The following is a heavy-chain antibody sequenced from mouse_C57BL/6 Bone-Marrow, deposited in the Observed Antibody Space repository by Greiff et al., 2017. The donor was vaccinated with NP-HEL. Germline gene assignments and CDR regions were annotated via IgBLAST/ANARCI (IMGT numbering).Heavy chain of an antibody. V-gene: IGHV2-2*01. CDR3: ARNYYGSSYEGNYFDY. CDR1: GFSLTSYG. D-gene: IGHD1-1*01. J-gene: IGHJ2*01. CDR2: IWSGGST. Sequence: VQLQQSGPGLVQPSQSLSITCTVSGFSLTSYGVHWVRQSPGKGLEWLGVIWSGGSTDYNAAFISRLSISKDNSKSQVFFKMNSLQADDTAIYYCARNYYGSSYEGNYFDYWGQGTTLTVSS.